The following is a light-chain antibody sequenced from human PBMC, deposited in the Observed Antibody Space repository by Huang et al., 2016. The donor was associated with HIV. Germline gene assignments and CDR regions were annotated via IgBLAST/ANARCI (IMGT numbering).Light chain of an antibody. Sequence: AIRITQSPSSLSASTGDKVSITCRASQDINTYLAWYQQKPGKPPSLLIYATSTLQSGVPSRFSGSGSGTDFTLTITHLQSEDFATYYCQQYYSFPLTFGQGSGGSQ. CDR2: ATS. CDR1: QDINTY. CDR3: QQYYSFPLT. J-gene: IGKJ1*01. V-gene: IGKV1-8*01.